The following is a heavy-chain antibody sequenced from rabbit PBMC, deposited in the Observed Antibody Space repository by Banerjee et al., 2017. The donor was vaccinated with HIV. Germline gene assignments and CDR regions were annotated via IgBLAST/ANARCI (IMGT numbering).Heavy chain of an antibody. CDR1: GFSFSSNW. CDR3: ARDYGGVGWPYLDL. CDR2: IDTSDGDT. D-gene: IGHD4-2*01. J-gene: IGHJ4*01. V-gene: IGHV1S45*01. Sequence: LEESGGGLVKPGGTLTLTCTVSGFSFSSNWICWVRQAPGKGLEWIACIDTSDGDTDYANWPKGRFAISKASSTTVTLQMTSLTAADTATYFCARDYGGVGWPYLDLWGPGTLVTVS.